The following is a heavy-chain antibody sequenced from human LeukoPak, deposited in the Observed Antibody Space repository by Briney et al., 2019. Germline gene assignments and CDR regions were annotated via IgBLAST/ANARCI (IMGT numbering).Heavy chain of an antibody. D-gene: IGHD2-15*01. J-gene: IGHJ4*02. V-gene: IGHV3-11*01. CDR1: GFTFSNYA. CDR3: ARDRSVVVVAATHPGDY. Sequence: GGSLRLSCAASGFTFSNYAMSWIRQAPGKGLEWVSYISSSGSTMYYADSVKGRFTISRDNAKNSLYLQMNSLRAEDTAVYYCARDRSVVVVAATHPGDYWGQGTLVTVSS. CDR2: ISSSGSTM.